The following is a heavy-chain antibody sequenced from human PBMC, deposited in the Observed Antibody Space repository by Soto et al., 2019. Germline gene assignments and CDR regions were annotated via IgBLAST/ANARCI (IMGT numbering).Heavy chain of an antibody. CDR1: GYTFTSYD. CDR3: GTHVGRGPSGAFDI. D-gene: IGHD2-15*01. J-gene: IGHJ3*02. V-gene: IGHV1-8*01. Sequence: QVQLVQSGAEVQKPGASVKVSCKASGYTFTSYDINWVRQATGQGLAWMGWMNPNSGNTCYAQKFQKRVTMIRSTHISTAYMVLMSRRSEETAVYYCGTHVGRGPSGAFDIWGQGTMVTVSS. CDR2: MNPNSGNT.